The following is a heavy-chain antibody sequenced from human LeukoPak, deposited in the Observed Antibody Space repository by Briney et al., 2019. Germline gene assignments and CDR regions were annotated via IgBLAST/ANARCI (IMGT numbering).Heavy chain of an antibody. CDR1: GFTVSSNY. Sequence: GGSLRLSCAASGFTVSSNYMSWVRQAPGKGLEWVSVIYSGGSTYYADSVKGRFTISRDNSKNTLYLQMNSLRAEDTAVYYCARDRSGWYELLNWFDPWGQGTLVTVSS. D-gene: IGHD6-19*01. CDR2: IYSGGST. CDR3: ARDRSGWYELLNWFDP. J-gene: IGHJ5*02. V-gene: IGHV3-53*01.